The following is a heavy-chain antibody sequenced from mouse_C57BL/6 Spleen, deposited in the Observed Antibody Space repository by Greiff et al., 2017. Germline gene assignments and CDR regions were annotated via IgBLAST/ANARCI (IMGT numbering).Heavy chain of an antibody. D-gene: IGHD3-3*01. CDR2: ISSGSSTN. CDR3: ARSGTDWFAY. J-gene: IGHJ3*01. CDR1: GFTFSDYG. V-gene: IGHV5-17*01. Sequence: EVKLVESGGGLVKPGGSLKLSCAASGFTFSDYGMHWVRQAPEKGLEWVAYISSGSSTNYYAATVKGRFTISRDNAKNTLFLQMTSLRSEDTAMYYCARSGTDWFAYWGQGTLVTVSA.